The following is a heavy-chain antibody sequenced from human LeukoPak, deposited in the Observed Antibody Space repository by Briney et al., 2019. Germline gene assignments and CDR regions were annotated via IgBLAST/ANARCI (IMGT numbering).Heavy chain of an antibody. V-gene: IGHV4-4*07. J-gene: IGHJ4*02. CDR2: IYPGESIYASENT. CDR3: ARDPTTVTTIFDS. Sequence: PSETLSLTCSVSGVSISAYYWSWIRQPAGKGLEWIGRIYPGESIYASENTNYNPSLKSRVSMSGDTSKSQVSLKLRSVTAADTAVYYCARDPTTVTTIFDSWGQGTLVTVS. CDR1: GVSISAYY. D-gene: IGHD4-17*01.